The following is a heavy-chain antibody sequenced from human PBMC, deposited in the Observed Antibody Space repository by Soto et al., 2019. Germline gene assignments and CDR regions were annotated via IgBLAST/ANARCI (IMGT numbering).Heavy chain of an antibody. J-gene: IGHJ6*03. D-gene: IGHD3-9*01. V-gene: IGHV4-59*01. CDR3: ARSLWPDILRPYYYMDV. Sequence: SDTLSLTCTVSGGSTSSYYWSWIRQPPGKGLEWIGYIYYSGSTNYNPSLKSRVTISVDTSKNQFSLKLSSVTAADTAVYYCARSLWPDILRPYYYMDVWGKGTTVTVSS. CDR1: GGSTSSYY. CDR2: IYYSGST.